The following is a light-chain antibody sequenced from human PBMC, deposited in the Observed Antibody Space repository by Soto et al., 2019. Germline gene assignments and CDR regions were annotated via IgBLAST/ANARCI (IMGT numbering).Light chain of an antibody. CDR3: QQYNNWPGT. V-gene: IGKV3-15*01. CDR1: QSVSSN. J-gene: IGKJ1*01. CDR2: GAS. Sequence: EIVMTQSPATLSVSPGERATLSCRASQSVSSNLAWSQQKPGQAPRLLIYGASTRATGIPARFSGSGSGTEFTLTISSLQSEDCAVYYCQQYNNWPGTFGQGTKVEIK.